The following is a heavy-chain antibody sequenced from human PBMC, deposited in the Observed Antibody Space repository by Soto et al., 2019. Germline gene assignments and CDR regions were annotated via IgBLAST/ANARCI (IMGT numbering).Heavy chain of an antibody. CDR2: VNPILSMS. J-gene: IGHJ4*02. Sequence: QVQLVQSGAELKKPGSSVKVSCKASGDTFSFYTINWVRQAPGLGLEWMGRVNPILSMSDYAQKLQGRVTTTADKSTSTAYMERSSLRSEDTAFYYCATSYGSGYRAFDYWGQGALVTVSS. V-gene: IGHV1-69*02. D-gene: IGHD3-10*01. CDR1: GDTFSFYT. CDR3: ATSYGSGYRAFDY.